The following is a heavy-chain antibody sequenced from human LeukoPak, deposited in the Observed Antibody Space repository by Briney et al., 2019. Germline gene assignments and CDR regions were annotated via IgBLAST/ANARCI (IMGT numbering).Heavy chain of an antibody. Sequence: GGSLRLSCAASGFTFSSYWMHWVRQAPGKGLVWVSRINSDGSSTSYADSVKGRFTISRDNAKNTLYLQMNSLRAEDTAVYYCARGDGFWSGYSFDYWGQGTLVTVSS. J-gene: IGHJ4*02. CDR2: INSDGSST. CDR3: ARGDGFWSGYSFDY. D-gene: IGHD3-3*01. V-gene: IGHV3-74*01. CDR1: GFTFSSYW.